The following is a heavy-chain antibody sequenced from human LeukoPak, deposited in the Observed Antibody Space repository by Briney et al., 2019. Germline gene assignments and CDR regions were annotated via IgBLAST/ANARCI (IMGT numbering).Heavy chain of an antibody. CDR1: GYTFTSYG. V-gene: IGHV1-18*01. CDR3: ARDLPGAQVVAATDYFDY. CDR2: ISAYNGNT. Sequence: GASVKVSCKASGYTFTSYGISWVRQAPGQGLEWMGWISAYNGNTNYAQKLQGRVTMTTDTSTSTAYMELRSLRSDDTAVYYCARDLPGAQVVAATDYFDYWGQGTLVTVSS. D-gene: IGHD2-15*01. J-gene: IGHJ4*02.